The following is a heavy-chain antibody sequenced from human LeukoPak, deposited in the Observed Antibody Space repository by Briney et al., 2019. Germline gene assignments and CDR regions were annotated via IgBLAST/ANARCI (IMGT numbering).Heavy chain of an antibody. V-gene: IGHV3-53*01. J-gene: IGHJ4*02. CDR2: IYSDGST. CDR1: GFTVRTDY. Sequence: GGSLRLSCAASGFTVRTDYMTWVHQAPGKGLEWVSIIYSDGSTYYADSVRGRFSISRDNSKNTVYLQMNSLRAEDTAVYYCTRSVSGSYPIVHWGQGTLVTVSS. D-gene: IGHD1-26*01. CDR3: TRSVSGSYPIVH.